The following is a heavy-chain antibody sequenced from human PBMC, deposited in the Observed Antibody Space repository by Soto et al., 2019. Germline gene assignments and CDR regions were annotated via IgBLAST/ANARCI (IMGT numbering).Heavy chain of an antibody. J-gene: IGHJ3*02. V-gene: IGHV4-38-2*01. CDR3: ARAAGGGYCSGGSCYSRAFDI. Sequence: SETLSLTCAVSGYSISSGYYCGWIRQPPGKGLEWIGSIYHSGSTYYNPSLKSRVTISVDTSKNQFSLKLSSVTAADTAVYYCARAAGGGYCSGGSCYSRAFDIWGQGTMVT. D-gene: IGHD2-15*01. CDR2: IYHSGST. CDR1: GYSISSGYY.